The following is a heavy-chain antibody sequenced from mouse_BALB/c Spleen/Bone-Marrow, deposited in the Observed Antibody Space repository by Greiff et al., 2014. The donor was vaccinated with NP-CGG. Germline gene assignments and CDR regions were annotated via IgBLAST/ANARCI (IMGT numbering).Heavy chain of an antibody. CDR3: TRENYGFAY. J-gene: IGHJ3*01. Sequence: QVQLQQPGAELVKPGASVKLSCKASGYTFTSYYMYWVKQRPGQGLGWIGEINPSNGGTNFNEKFKSKATLTVDKSSSTAYMQLSSLTSEDSAVYYCTRENYGFAYWGQGTLVTVSA. V-gene: IGHV1S81*02. CDR2: INPSNGGT. CDR1: GYTFTSYY. D-gene: IGHD1-1*02.